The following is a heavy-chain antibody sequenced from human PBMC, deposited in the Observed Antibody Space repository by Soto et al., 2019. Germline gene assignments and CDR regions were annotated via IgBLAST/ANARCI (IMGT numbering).Heavy chain of an antibody. J-gene: IGHJ6*02. CDR2: INAGNGNT. Sequence: QVQLVQSGAEVKKPGASVKVSCKASGYTFTSYAMHWVRQAPGQRLEWMGWINAGNGNTKYSQKFQGRVTITRDTSASTVYMELSSLRSEDTAVYYCARGGLALMDVWGQGTTVTVSS. CDR1: GYTFTSYA. CDR3: ARGGLALMDV. V-gene: IGHV1-3*01. D-gene: IGHD3-16*01.